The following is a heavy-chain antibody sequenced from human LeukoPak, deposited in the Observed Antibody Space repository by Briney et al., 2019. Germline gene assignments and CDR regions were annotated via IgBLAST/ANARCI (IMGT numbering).Heavy chain of an antibody. CDR3: ARHPSGSYSPFDY. CDR1: GYIFTYYW. D-gene: IGHD1-26*01. Sequence: GESLQISCKGSGYIFTYYWIGWVRQMPGEGLEWMGIVYPGDSETRYSPSFQGQVAISADKSISTAYLQWSSLKASDTAIYYCARHPSGSYSPFDYWGQGTLVTVSS. CDR2: VYPGDSET. J-gene: IGHJ4*02. V-gene: IGHV5-51*01.